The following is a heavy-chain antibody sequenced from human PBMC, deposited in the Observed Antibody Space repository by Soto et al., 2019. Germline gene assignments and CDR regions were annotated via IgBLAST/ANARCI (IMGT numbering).Heavy chain of an antibody. V-gene: IGHV3-48*02. CDR2: IGSITRNI. CDR1: GCGFNGYD. CDR3: ARGGAARPDY. D-gene: IGHD6-6*01. Sequence: GGSLRLSCAASGCGFNGYDMHWVRQAPGRGPEWIAYIGSITRNINYANSVKGRFTIPRDNAKNSLYLQMNSLRDEDTAVYYCARGGAARPDYWGQGSLVTV. J-gene: IGHJ4*02.